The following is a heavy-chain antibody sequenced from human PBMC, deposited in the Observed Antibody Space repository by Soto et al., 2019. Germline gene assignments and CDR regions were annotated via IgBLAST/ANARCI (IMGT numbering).Heavy chain of an antibody. Sequence: EVQLVESGGGLVQPGGSLRLSCEASGFTFRNYDMHWVRQGTGKGVEWVSGISAAGDPDLADPVEGRFTICRENAQNSFFLQMTSLRVGDTAVYYCARTDRDFYGLDVWGQGTTVIVSS. CDR1: GFTFRNYD. CDR3: ARTDRDFYGLDV. J-gene: IGHJ6*02. V-gene: IGHV3-13*05. CDR2: ISAAGDP.